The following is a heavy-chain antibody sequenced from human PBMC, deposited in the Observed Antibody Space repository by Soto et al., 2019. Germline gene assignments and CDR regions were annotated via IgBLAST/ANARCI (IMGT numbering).Heavy chain of an antibody. J-gene: IGHJ4*02. CDR3: ASDGGVYDYSPFDY. V-gene: IGHV1-69*12. Sequence: QVQLVQSGAEVKKPGSSVKVSCKASGGTFSSYAISWVRQAPGQGLEWMGGIIPIFGTANYAQKFQGRVTITADESTSPAYMELSSLRSDDTAVYYCASDGGVYDYSPFDYWGQGTLVTVSS. CDR2: IIPIFGTA. D-gene: IGHD4-4*01. CDR1: GGTFSSYA.